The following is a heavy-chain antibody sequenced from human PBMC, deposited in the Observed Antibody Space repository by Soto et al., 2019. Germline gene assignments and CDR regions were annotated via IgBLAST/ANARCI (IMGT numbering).Heavy chain of an antibody. Sequence: PGGSLRLSCAASGFTFTTAWINWVRQPPGKGLEWVSAISGSGGSTYYADSVKGRFTISRDNSKNTLYLQMNSLRAEDTAVYYCATVPAAHNYYGMDVWGQGTTVTVSS. D-gene: IGHD2-2*01. CDR1: GFTFTTAW. J-gene: IGHJ6*02. V-gene: IGHV3-23*01. CDR2: ISGSGGST. CDR3: ATVPAAHNYYGMDV.